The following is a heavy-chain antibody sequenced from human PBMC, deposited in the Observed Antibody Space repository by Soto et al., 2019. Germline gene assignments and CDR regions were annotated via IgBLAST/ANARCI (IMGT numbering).Heavy chain of an antibody. J-gene: IGHJ6*02. CDR1: GYTFTSYG. D-gene: IGHD2-2*01. CDR3: ASGNIVVVPAAGNYGYYYYGMDV. Sequence: GASVKVSCKASGYTFTSYGISWVRQAPGQGLEWMGWISAYNGNTNYAQKLQGRVTMTTDTSTSTAYMELRSLRSDDTAVYYCASGNIVVVPAAGNYGYYYYGMDVWGQGTTVTVSS. V-gene: IGHV1-18*01. CDR2: ISAYNGNT.